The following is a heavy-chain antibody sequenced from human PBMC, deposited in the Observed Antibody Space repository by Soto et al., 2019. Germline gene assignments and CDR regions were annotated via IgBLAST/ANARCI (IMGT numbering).Heavy chain of an antibody. CDR1: GFTFSSYA. CDR2: ISYDGSNK. D-gene: IGHD3-22*01. CDR3: AIGLFYDSSGSRGDFDY. V-gene: IGHV3-30-3*01. J-gene: IGHJ4*02. Sequence: QVQLVESGGGVVQPGRSLRLSCAASGFTFSSYAMHWVRQAPGKGLEWVAVISYDGSNKYYADSVKGRFTISRDNSKNTLYLQMNSLRAEDTAVYYCAIGLFYDSSGSRGDFDYWGQGTLVTVSS.